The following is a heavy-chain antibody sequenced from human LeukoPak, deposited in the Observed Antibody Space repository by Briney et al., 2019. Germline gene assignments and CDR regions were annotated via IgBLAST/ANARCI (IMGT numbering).Heavy chain of an antibody. Sequence: PSETLSLTCAVSGGSFSSGAYSWSWIRQPPGKGLEWIGYIYYSGSTNYNPSLRSRVTISAETSKNQFSLKLSSVTAADTAVYYCAREPHIVVVTAIRKDHSDAFDIWGQGTMVTVSS. D-gene: IGHD2-21*02. V-gene: IGHV4-30-4*07. CDR2: IYYSGST. CDR1: GGSFSSGAYS. J-gene: IGHJ3*02. CDR3: AREPHIVVVTAIRKDHSDAFDI.